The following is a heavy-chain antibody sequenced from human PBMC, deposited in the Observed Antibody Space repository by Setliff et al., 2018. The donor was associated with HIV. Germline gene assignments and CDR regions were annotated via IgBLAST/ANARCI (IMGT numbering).Heavy chain of an antibody. CDR1: GYTFTSYD. D-gene: IGHD4-17*01. J-gene: IGHJ4*02. Sequence: ASVKVSCKASGYTFTSYDINWVRQATGQGLERMGWISAYNGDTNYVQKLQGRVTMTTDTSTRTAYMELRSLKSDDTAVYYCARAEFVLRPTHFDYWGQGTLVTVSS. CDR3: ARAEFVLRPTHFDY. V-gene: IGHV1-18*01. CDR2: ISAYNGDT.